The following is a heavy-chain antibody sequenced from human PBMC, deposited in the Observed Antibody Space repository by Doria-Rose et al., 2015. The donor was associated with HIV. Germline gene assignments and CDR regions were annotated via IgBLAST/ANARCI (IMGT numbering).Heavy chain of an antibody. CDR1: GYSFNYW. CDR3: ARQMPDDDFWSGYNFDY. D-gene: IGHD3-3*01. V-gene: IGHV5-51*01. Sequence: EVQLVETGAGVKKPGESLKISCKGSGYSFNYWIGWVRQMPGKGLEWMGIIYPGDSDTRYSPSFQGQVTVSADKSISTAYLQWSSLKASDTAMYYCARQMPDDDFWSGYNFDYWGQGTLVTVSS. J-gene: IGHJ4*02. CDR2: IYPGDSDT.